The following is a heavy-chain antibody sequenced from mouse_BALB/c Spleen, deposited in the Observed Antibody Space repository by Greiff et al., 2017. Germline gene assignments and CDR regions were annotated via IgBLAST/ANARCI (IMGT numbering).Heavy chain of an antibody. J-gene: IGHJ1*01. CDR2: ISDGGSYT. CDR3: ARDHGNHEYFDV. CDR1: GFTFSDYY. V-gene: IGHV5-4*02. Sequence: EVKLMESGGGLVKPGGSLKLSCAASGFTFSDYYTYWVRQTPEKRLEWVATISDGGSYTYSPDSVTGRFPISRDNAKNYLYLQLRSLKSEDTAMYYCARDHGNHEYFDVWGAGTTVTVAS. D-gene: IGHD1-1*01.